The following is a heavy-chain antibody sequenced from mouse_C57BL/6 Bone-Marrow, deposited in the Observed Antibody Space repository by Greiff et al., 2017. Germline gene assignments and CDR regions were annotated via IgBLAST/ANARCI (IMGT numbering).Heavy chain of an antibody. CDR3: ARWDWYYFDY. CDR1: GFTFPSYC. J-gene: IGHJ2*01. D-gene: IGHD4-1*01. Sequence: QVQLQQPGAELVMPGASVKLSCKASGFTFPSYCMPWVKQRPGQGLEWIGEIDPSDSYTNYNQKFKGKSTLTVYNPSSTAYMQLSSLSSEDTSVYYCARWDWYYFDYWGKGTTLTVSS. CDR2: IDPSDSYT. V-gene: IGHV1-69*01.